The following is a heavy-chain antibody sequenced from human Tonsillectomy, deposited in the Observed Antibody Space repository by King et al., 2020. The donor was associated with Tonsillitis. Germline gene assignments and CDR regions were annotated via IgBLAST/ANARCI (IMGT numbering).Heavy chain of an antibody. CDR1: GFTFSNYN. V-gene: IGHV3-48*02. Sequence: VQLVESGGGLVQPGGSLRLSCAASGFTFSNYNMNWVRQAPGKGLEWVSYISSSSSTIYYADSVKGRFTISRDNPKNSLYLQMNSLRDEDTAVYFCVRDYYDRRGYYGGDSWGQGTLVTVSA. CDR2: ISSSSSTI. D-gene: IGHD3-22*01. J-gene: IGHJ4*02. CDR3: VRDYYDRRGYYGGDS.